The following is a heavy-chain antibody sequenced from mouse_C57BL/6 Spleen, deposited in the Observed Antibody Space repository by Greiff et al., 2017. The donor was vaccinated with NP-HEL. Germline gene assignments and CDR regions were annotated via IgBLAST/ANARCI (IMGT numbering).Heavy chain of an antibody. CDR2: IDPSDSYT. V-gene: IGHV1-59*01. Sequence: VQLQQPGAELVRPGTSVKLSCKASGYTFTSYWMHWVKQRPGQGLEWIGVIDPSDSYTNYNQKFKGKATLTVDTSSSTAYMQLSSLTSEDSAVYYCARDELGRGAMDYWGQGTSVTVSS. D-gene: IGHD4-1*01. CDR1: GYTFTSYW. CDR3: ARDELGRGAMDY. J-gene: IGHJ4*01.